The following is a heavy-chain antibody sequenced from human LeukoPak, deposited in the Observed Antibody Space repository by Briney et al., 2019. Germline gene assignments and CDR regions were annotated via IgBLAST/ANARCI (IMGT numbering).Heavy chain of an antibody. CDR2: INHSGST. D-gene: IGHD2-2*01. Sequence: SETLSLTCAVYGGSFSGYYGSWIRQPPAKGLEGIGEINHSGSTNYNPSLKSRVTISVDTSKNQFSLKLSSVTAADTAVYYCARMHLVVPAAMRPFDYWGQGTLVTVSS. V-gene: IGHV4-34*01. J-gene: IGHJ4*02. CDR1: GGSFSGYY. CDR3: ARMHLVVPAAMRPFDY.